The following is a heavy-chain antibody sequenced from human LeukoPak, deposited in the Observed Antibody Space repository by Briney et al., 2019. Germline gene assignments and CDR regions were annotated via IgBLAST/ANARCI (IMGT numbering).Heavy chain of an antibody. J-gene: IGHJ4*02. CDR2: ISDNGDST. CDR3: AKSKYSGGWYDY. Sequence: GGSLRLSCAASGFTFSDYYMSWVRQAPGKGLEWVSAISDNGDSTYYADSVKGRFTISRDSSKNTLYLQMNSLRAEDTATYYCAKSKYSGGWYDYWGQGTLVTVSS. D-gene: IGHD6-19*01. CDR1: GFTFSDYY. V-gene: IGHV3-23*01.